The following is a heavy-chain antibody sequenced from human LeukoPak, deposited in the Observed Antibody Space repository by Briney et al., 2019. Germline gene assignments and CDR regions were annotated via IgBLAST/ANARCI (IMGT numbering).Heavy chain of an antibody. Sequence: SETLSLTCTVSGGSISSSSCYWGWIRQPPGKGLEWIGRIYTSGSTNYNPSLKSRVTMSVDTSKNQFSLKLSSVTAADTAVYYCARDRYYYDSSGYYRFDYWGQGTLVTVSS. V-gene: IGHV4-39*07. CDR1: GGSISSSSCY. CDR2: IYTSGST. CDR3: ARDRYYYDSSGYYRFDY. D-gene: IGHD3-22*01. J-gene: IGHJ4*02.